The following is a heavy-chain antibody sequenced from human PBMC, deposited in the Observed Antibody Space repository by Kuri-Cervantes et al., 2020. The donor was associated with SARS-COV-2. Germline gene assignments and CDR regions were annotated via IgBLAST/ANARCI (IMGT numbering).Heavy chain of an antibody. V-gene: IGHV3-74*01. Sequence: GESLKISCAASGFTFGSYWMHWVRQAPGKGLVWVSRITDDGSSTNYADSVKGRFTISRDNAKNTLYLQMNSLRVEDTAVYFCARAQGGIWGPAQYYTMDVWGQGTTVTVSS. D-gene: IGHD3-16*01. CDR2: ITDDGSST. J-gene: IGHJ6*02. CDR3: ARAQGGIWGPAQYYTMDV. CDR1: GFTFGSYW.